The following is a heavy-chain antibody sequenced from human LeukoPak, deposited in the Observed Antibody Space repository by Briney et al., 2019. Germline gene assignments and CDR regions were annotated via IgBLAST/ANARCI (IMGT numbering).Heavy chain of an antibody. D-gene: IGHD1-26*01. CDR1: GYTFTSYD. Sequence: GASVKVSCKASGYTFTSYDINWVRQATGQGLEWMGYMNPNSGNTGYAQKFQGRVTITIDTSISTAYMELNSLRAEDTAVYYCAKLRSGSYVLRWFDPWGQGTLVTVSS. CDR3: AKLRSGSYVLRWFDP. J-gene: IGHJ5*02. CDR2: MNPNSGNT. V-gene: IGHV1-8*03.